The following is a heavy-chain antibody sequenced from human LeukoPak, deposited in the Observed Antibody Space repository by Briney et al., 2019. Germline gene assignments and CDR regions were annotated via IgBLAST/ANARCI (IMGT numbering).Heavy chain of an antibody. CDR3: ATDPRTTVNHRTVD. V-gene: IGHV1-24*01. J-gene: IGHJ4*02. D-gene: IGHD4-17*01. Sequence: VASVKVSCKVSGYTLTELSMHWVRQAPGKGLEWMGGFDPEDGETIYAQKFQGRVTMTEDTSTDTAYMELSSLRSEDTAVYYCATDPRTTVNHRTVDWGQGTLVTVSS. CDR1: GYTLTELS. CDR2: FDPEDGET.